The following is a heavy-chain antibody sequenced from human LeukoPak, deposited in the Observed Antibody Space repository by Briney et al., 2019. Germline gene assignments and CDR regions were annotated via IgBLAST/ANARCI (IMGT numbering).Heavy chain of an antibody. V-gene: IGHV4-39*01. J-gene: IGHJ4*02. Sequence: KPSETLSLTCTVSGGSISSSSYYWGWIRQPPGKGLEWIGSIYYSGSTYYNASLKGRVTISVDTSKNQFSLKLSSVTAADTAVYYCARRRRGSGFDYWGQGTLVTVSS. CDR2: IYYSGST. CDR3: ARRRRGSGFDY. CDR1: GGSISSSSYY. D-gene: IGHD3-3*01.